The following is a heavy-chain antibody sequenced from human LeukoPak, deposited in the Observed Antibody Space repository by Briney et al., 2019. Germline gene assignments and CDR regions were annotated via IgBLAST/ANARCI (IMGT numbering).Heavy chain of an antibody. D-gene: IGHD5-12*01. J-gene: IGHJ4*02. Sequence: QTGGSLRLSCAASGFPFSGYGMNWVRQAPGKGLEWVAFIRNDGSNKYYVDSVKDRFTISRDNSKNTLYLQMDSLGAEDTAVYYCAKKGHDNSGLFDYWGQGTLVTVSS. CDR2: IRNDGSNK. CDR1: GFPFSGYG. CDR3: AKKGHDNSGLFDY. V-gene: IGHV3-30*02.